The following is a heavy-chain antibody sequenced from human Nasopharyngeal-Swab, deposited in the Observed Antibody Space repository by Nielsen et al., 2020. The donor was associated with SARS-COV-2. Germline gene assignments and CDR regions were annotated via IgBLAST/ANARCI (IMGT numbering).Heavy chain of an antibody. CDR1: GGSFSGYY. Sequence: SQTLSLTCAVYGGSFSGYYWSWIRQPPGKGLEWIGEINHSGSTNYNPSLKSRVTISVDTSKNQFSLKLSSVTAADTAVYYCAIAGSGPLYAFDIWGQGTMVTVSS. V-gene: IGHV4-34*01. CDR3: AIAGSGPLYAFDI. CDR2: INHSGST. D-gene: IGHD6-19*01. J-gene: IGHJ3*02.